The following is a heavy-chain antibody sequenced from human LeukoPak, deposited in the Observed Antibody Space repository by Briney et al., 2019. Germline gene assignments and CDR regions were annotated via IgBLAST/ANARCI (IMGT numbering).Heavy chain of an antibody. D-gene: IGHD6-6*01. CDR2: IIPISGIA. CDR1: GGTFSSYA. CDR3: ARVYSEQLRGMDV. V-gene: IGHV1-69*04. J-gene: IGHJ6*02. Sequence: SVKVSPKAPGGTFSSYAISWVRQAPGQGLEWVGRIIPISGIANYAQKFQGRVKITADKSTSTAYMELRSLRSEYTAVYYCARVYSEQLRGMDVWGQGTTVTVSS.